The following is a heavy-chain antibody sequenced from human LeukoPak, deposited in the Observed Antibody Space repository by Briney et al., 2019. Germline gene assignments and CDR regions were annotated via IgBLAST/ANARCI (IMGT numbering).Heavy chain of an antibody. D-gene: IGHD3-3*01. CDR2: IRYDGSNK. CDR3: AKGLEWLTDY. V-gene: IGHV3-30*02. Sequence: GGSLRLSCAASGFTFSSYGMHWVRQAPGKGLEGVAFIRYDGSNKYYADSVKGRFTISRDNSKNTMYLQMNSLRAEDTAVYYCAKGLEWLTDYWGQGTLVTVSS. J-gene: IGHJ4*02. CDR1: GFTFSSYG.